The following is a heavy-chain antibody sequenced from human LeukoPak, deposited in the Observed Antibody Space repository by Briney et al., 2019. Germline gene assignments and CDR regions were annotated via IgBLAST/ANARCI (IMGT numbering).Heavy chain of an antibody. CDR2: INHSGSI. D-gene: IGHD6-13*01. CDR1: GYSISSGYY. V-gene: IGHV4-38-2*02. Sequence: SATLSLTCTVSGYSISSGYYWGWLRQPPGKGLEWIGEINHSGSINYNPSLKSRVTISVDTSKNQFSLKLSSVTAADTAVYYCARQQLQFDYWGQGTLVTVSS. CDR3: ARQQLQFDY. J-gene: IGHJ4*02.